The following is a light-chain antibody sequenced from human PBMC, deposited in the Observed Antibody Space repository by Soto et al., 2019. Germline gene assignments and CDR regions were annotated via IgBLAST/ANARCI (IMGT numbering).Light chain of an antibody. V-gene: IGLV2-8*01. Sequence: QSALTQPPSASGSPGQSVTISCTGTNSDVGGYNYVSWYQQHPGKAPNLMIYEVSKRPSGVPDRFSGSKSGNTASLTVSGLQAEDEGEYYCSSYAGSSSLLFGGGTKLTV. CDR1: NSDVGGYNY. J-gene: IGLJ2*01. CDR2: EVS. CDR3: SSYAGSSSLL.